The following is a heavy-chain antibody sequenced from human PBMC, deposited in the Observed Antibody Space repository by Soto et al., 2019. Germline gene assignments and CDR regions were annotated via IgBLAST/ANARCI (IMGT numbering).Heavy chain of an antibody. D-gene: IGHD2-2*01. V-gene: IGHV1-18*01. Sequence: QVRLVQSAAEVKKPGASVRVSCKASGYTFSNYGITWVRQAPGQGLEWKGWSSAYNGNTHFAQKFQGRVTMTTDTHTTPAFMALRSLRSDDKAVYYCARSAVCSITTYSFPTRFLMRGYSYEYGMDVWGTVTTVTVSS. J-gene: IGHJ6*04. CDR3: ARSAVCSITTYSFPTRFLMRGYSYEYGMDV. CDR1: GYTFSNYG. CDR2: SSAYNGNT.